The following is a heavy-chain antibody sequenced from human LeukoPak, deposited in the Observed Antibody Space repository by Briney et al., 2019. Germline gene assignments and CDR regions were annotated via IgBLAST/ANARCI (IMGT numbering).Heavy chain of an antibody. CDR1: GGSISSGSYY. Sequence: SETLSLTCTVSGGSISSGSYYWSWIRQPAGKGLEWIGRIYTSGSTNYNPSLKSRVTISVDTSKNQFSLKLSSVTAADTAVYYCARDREAGIAAAYWGQGTLVTVSS. V-gene: IGHV4-61*02. CDR3: ARDREAGIAAAY. CDR2: IYTSGST. D-gene: IGHD6-13*01. J-gene: IGHJ4*02.